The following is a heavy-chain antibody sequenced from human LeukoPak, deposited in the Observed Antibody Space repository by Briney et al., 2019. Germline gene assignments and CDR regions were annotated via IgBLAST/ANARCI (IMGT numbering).Heavy chain of an antibody. J-gene: IGHJ4*02. Sequence: ASVKVFCKVSGYTLTELSMHWVRQAPGKGLEWMGGFDPEDGETIYARKFQGRVTMTRDTSISTAYMELSRLRSDDTAVYYCARDWCSSTSCYLYYFDYWGQGTLVTVSS. CDR3: ARDWCSSTSCYLYYFDY. CDR1: GYTLTELS. D-gene: IGHD2-2*01. CDR2: FDPEDGET. V-gene: IGHV1-24*01.